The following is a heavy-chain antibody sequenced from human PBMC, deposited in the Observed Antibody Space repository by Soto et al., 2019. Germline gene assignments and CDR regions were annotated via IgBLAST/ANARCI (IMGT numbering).Heavy chain of an antibody. V-gene: IGHV1-3*01. CDR2: INAGNGNT. CDR1: GYTFTSYA. J-gene: IGHJ4*02. Sequence: ASVKVSCKASGYTFTSYAMHWVRQAPGQRLEWMGWINAGNGNTKYSQKFQGRVTITRDTSASTAYMELSSLRSEDTAVYYCARSITMVRGVIPFFDYWGQGTLVTVSS. D-gene: IGHD3-10*01. CDR3: ARSITMVRGVIPFFDY.